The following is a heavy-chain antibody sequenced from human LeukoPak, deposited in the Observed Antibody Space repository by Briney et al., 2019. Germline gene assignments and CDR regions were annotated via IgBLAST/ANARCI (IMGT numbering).Heavy chain of an antibody. CDR3: ASALAAASHTSFDH. CDR2: IYSGGNT. D-gene: IGHD6-13*01. V-gene: IGHV3-66*01. Sequence: GGSLRLSCAASGFTVGNNYMSWVRQAPGKGLEWVSIIYSGGNTYYADSVKGRFTISRDNSQNTVYLQMNSMRAEDTAVYYCASALAAASHTSFDHWGQGTLVTVSS. J-gene: IGHJ4*02. CDR1: GFTVGNNY.